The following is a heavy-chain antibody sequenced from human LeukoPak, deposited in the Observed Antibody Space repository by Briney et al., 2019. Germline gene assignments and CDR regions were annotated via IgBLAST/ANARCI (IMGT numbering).Heavy chain of an antibody. CDR1: GSTFSTYG. Sequence: GGSLRLSCAASGSTFSTYGMHWVRQAPGKGLEWVAVIWYDGRNKYYADSVKGRFTISRDNSKNTLYLQMNSLRAEDTAVYYCARDAAYVGATPFDYWGQGILVTVSS. CDR2: IWYDGRNK. CDR3: ARDAAYVGATPFDY. V-gene: IGHV3-33*01. J-gene: IGHJ4*02. D-gene: IGHD1-26*01.